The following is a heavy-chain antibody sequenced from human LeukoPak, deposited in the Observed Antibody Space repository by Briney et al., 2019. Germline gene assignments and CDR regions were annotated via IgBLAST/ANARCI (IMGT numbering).Heavy chain of an antibody. CDR3: TRRRGAAAGTKDNDAFDI. D-gene: IGHD6-13*01. CDR1: GFTVSSNY. Sequence: GGSLRLSCAASGFTVSSNYISWVRQAPGKGLEWVSVIYSGGSTYYADSVKGRFTISRDNSRNTLYLQMNSLRAEDTAVYYCTRRRGAAAGTKDNDAFDIWGQGTMVTVSS. J-gene: IGHJ3*02. V-gene: IGHV3-53*01. CDR2: IYSGGST.